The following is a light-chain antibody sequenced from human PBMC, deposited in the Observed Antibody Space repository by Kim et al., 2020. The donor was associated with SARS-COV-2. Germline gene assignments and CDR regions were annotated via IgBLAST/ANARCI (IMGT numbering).Light chain of an antibody. CDR2: GTS. V-gene: IGKV3-20*01. CDR1: QSVTSTY. J-gene: IGKJ1*01. Sequence: PGDRATLACRASQSVTSTYVAWYQQKPGQAPRLLIYGTSTRAAGIPGRFSGSGSGTEYTLTINRLEPEDFEIYYCQQFGSSRTWTFGQGTKVDIK. CDR3: QQFGSSRTWT.